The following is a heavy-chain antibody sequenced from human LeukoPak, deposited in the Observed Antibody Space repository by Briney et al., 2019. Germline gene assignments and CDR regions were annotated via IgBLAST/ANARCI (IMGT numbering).Heavy chain of an antibody. J-gene: IGHJ3*02. V-gene: IGHV3-11*04. Sequence: GGSLRLSCAASGFTFSDYYMSWIRQAPGKGLEWVSYISSSGSTIYYADSVKGRFTISRDNAKNSLYLQMNSLRAEDTAVYYCARANVLETDAFDIWGQGTMVTVSS. CDR2: ISSSGSTI. D-gene: IGHD3-3*01. CDR1: GFTFSDYY. CDR3: ARANVLETDAFDI.